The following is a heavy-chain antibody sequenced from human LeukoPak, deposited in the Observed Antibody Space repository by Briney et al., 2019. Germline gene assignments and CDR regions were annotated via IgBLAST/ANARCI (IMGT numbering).Heavy chain of an antibody. J-gene: IGHJ6*03. CDR3: ARDLEYSGFYYYYYMDV. CDR1: GFTFSDYY. D-gene: IGHD5-12*01. Sequence: GGSLRLSCAASGFTFSDYYMSWIRQAPGKGLEWVSYISSSGSTIYYADSVKGRFTISRDNAKNSLYLQMNSLRAEDTALYYCARDLEYSGFYYYYYMDVWGKGTTVTVSS. CDR2: ISSSGSTI. V-gene: IGHV3-11*01.